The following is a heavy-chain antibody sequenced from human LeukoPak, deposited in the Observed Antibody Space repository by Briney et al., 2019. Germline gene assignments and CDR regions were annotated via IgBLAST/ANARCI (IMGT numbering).Heavy chain of an antibody. Sequence: GASVKVSYKASGYTFTGYYMHWVRQAPGQGLEWMGWINPNSGGRNYAQKFQGRVTMTRDTSISTAYMELSSLRSDDTAVYYCARASGSHDFWSGYSSYYYYGMDVWGQGTTVTVSS. CDR3: ARASGSHDFWSGYSSYYYYGMDV. V-gene: IGHV1-2*02. CDR2: INPNSGGR. D-gene: IGHD3-3*01. CDR1: GYTFTGYY. J-gene: IGHJ6*02.